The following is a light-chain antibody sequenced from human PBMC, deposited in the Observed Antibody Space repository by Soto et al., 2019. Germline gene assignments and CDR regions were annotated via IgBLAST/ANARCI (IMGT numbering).Light chain of an antibody. CDR3: QQYNNWLSIT. V-gene: IGKV3-15*01. J-gene: IGKJ5*01. CDR1: QSVRSS. CDR2: DAS. Sequence: EIVMRQSPGTLSVSPGERATLFCRASQSVRSSLAWYQQKPGQAPRLFIYDASTRATGIPARFSGSGSGTEFTLTISSLQSEDFAVYYCQQYNNWLSITFGQGTRLEIK.